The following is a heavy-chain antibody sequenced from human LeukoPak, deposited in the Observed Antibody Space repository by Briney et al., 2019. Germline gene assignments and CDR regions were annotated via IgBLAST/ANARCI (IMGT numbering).Heavy chain of an antibody. J-gene: IGHJ5*02. Sequence: SETLSLICAVYGGSFSGYYWSWIRQPPGKGLEWIGEINHSGSTNYNPSLKSRVTISVDTSKNQFSLKLSSVTAADTAVYYCAREGSAIAVAGTNWFDPWGQGTLVTVSS. CDR2: INHSGST. CDR3: AREGSAIAVAGTNWFDP. V-gene: IGHV4-34*01. D-gene: IGHD6-19*01. CDR1: GGSFSGYY.